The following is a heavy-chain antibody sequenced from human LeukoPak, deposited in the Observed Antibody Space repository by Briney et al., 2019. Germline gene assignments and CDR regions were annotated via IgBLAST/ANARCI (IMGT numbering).Heavy chain of an antibody. CDR3: ARDRSLRRGHYYGMDV. J-gene: IGHJ6*02. V-gene: IGHV1-46*01. D-gene: IGHD3-10*01. CDR1: GYTFTSYY. Sequence: ASVKVSCKASGYTFTSYYMHWVRQAPGQGLEWMGIINPSGGSTSYAQKFQGRVTMTRDTSTSTVYMELSSLRSEDTAVYYCARDRSLRRGHYYGMDVWGQGTTVTVSS. CDR2: INPSGGST.